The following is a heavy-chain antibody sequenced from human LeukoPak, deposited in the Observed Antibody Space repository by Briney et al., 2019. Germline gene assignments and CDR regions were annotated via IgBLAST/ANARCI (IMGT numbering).Heavy chain of an antibody. D-gene: IGHD6-13*01. CDR2: ISSSSSYI. V-gene: IGHV3-21*01. CDR3: ARVGSSSLSYYFDH. CDR1: GFTFSSYS. Sequence: GGSLRLSCAASGFTFSSYSMNWVRQAPGKGLEWVSSISSSSSYIYYADSVKGRFTISRDNAKNSLYLQMNSLRAEDTAVYYCARVGSSSLSYYFDHWGQGTLVTVSS. J-gene: IGHJ4*02.